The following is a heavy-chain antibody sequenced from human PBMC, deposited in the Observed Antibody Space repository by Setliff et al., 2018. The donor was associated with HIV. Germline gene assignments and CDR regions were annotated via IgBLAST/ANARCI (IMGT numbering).Heavy chain of an antibody. CDR2: IDSSGTT. CDR1: GGSFGVCR. J-gene: IGHJ5*02. V-gene: IGHV4-4*07. D-gene: IGHD3-10*01. Sequence: PSETLSLTCTISGGSFGVCRWSWIRQSAGRGLEWIGRIDSSGTTDDKPSLKGRVAISVDTSRNQFSLRVTSVTAADTAVYFCARDRHSSGLGSYGPWGPGSLVTVSS. CDR3: ARDRHSSGLGSYGP.